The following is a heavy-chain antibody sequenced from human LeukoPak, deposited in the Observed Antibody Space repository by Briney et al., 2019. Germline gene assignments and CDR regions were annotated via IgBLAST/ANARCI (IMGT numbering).Heavy chain of an antibody. CDR2: IYHSGNT. V-gene: IGHV4-30-4*08. D-gene: IGHD1-26*01. J-gene: IGHJ4*02. CDR3: ARESLGATTGFDY. Sequence: SETLSLTCTVSGGSISSDDYYWTWIRQSPGEGLEWIGYIYHSGNTNYNPSLKSRATISIETSKNQFSLKLRFVTAADTAVYYCARESLGATTGFDYWGRGTLVTVSS. CDR1: GGSISSDDYY.